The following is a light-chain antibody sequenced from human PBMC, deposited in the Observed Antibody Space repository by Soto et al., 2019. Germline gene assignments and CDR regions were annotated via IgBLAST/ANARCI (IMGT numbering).Light chain of an antibody. CDR2: KSS. V-gene: IGKV1-5*03. CDR1: QGIGND. J-gene: IGKJ1*01. CDR3: QQFNTSPWT. Sequence: DIQMTQSPSTLSASVGDRVTITCRASQGIGNDLGWYQQKPGRAPKLLIYKSSILESGVPSRFSGSGSGTEFTLTISSLQPDDFATYYCQQFNTSPWTFGQGTKVDIK.